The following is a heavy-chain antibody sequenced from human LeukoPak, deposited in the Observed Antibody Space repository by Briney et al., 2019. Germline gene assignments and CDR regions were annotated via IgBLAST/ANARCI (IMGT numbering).Heavy chain of an antibody. J-gene: IGHJ6*02. V-gene: IGHV1-2*02. Sequence: VASVKVSCKASGYTFTGYYMHWVRQAPGQGLEWMGWINPNSGGTNYAPKFQGRVTMTRDTSISTAYMELSRLRSDDTAVYYCARARGLTGHRPYIGMDVWGQGTTVTVSS. D-gene: IGHD3-9*01. CDR2: INPNSGGT. CDR3: ARARGLTGHRPYIGMDV. CDR1: GYTFTGYY.